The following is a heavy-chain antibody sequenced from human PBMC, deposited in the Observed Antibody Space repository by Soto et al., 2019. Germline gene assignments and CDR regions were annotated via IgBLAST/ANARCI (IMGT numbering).Heavy chain of an antibody. Sequence: GGSLRLSCAASGFTFSNAWMNWVRQAPGKGLEWVGRIKSKTDGGTTDYAAPVKGRFTISRDDSKNTLYLQMNSLKTEDTAVYYCTTEPLYNWNYFVDYWGQGTLVTVSS. D-gene: IGHD1-7*01. CDR1: GFTFSNAW. J-gene: IGHJ4*02. CDR3: TTEPLYNWNYFVDY. CDR2: IKSKTDGGTT. V-gene: IGHV3-15*07.